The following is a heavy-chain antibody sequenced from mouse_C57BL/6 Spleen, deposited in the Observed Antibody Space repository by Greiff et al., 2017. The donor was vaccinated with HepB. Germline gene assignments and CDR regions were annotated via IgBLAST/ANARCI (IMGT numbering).Heavy chain of an antibody. V-gene: IGHV1-52*01. CDR1: GYTFTSYW. Sequence: QVHVKQPGAELVRPGSSVKLSCKASGYTFTSYWMHWVKQRPIQGLEWIGNIDPSDSETHYNQKFKDKATLTVDKSSSTAYMQLSSLTSEDSAVYYCARVRRGDYFDYWGQGTTLTVSS. CDR2: IDPSDSET. D-gene: IGHD2-14*01. J-gene: IGHJ2*01. CDR3: ARVRRGDYFDY.